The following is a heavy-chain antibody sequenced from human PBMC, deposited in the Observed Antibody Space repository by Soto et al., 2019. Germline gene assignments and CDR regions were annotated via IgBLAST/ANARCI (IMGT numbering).Heavy chain of an antibody. J-gene: IGHJ5*02. V-gene: IGHV4-4*07. CDR2: VYSSGGT. CDR1: GGSMTSYY. Sequence: SETLSLTCTVSGGSMTSYYWTWIRQPAGKGLEWIGRVYSSGGTHYNPSLKSRVTISLDTSKNQFSLRLLSVTDADTAVYFCARGQRFSDWFDPWGQGTLVPVSS. CDR3: ARGQRFSDWFDP. D-gene: IGHD3-3*01.